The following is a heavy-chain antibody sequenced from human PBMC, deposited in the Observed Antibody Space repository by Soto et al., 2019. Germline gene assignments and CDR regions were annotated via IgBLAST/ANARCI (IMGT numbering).Heavy chain of an antibody. V-gene: IGHV1-69*02. CDR2: IIPILGIA. CDR3: ARVSGEHCGGDCYSGY. Sequence: QVQLVQSGAEVKKPGSSVKVSCKASGGTFSSYTISWVRQAPGQGLEWMGRIIPILGIANYAQKFQGRVTITADKSMITAYMELSSLRSEDTAVYYCARVSGEHCGGDCYSGYWGQGTLVTVSS. CDR1: GGTFSSYT. D-gene: IGHD2-21*02. J-gene: IGHJ4*02.